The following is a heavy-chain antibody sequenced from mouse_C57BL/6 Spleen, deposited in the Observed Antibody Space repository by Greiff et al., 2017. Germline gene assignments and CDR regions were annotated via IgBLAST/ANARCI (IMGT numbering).Heavy chain of an antibody. J-gene: IGHJ3*01. CDR1: GYTFTSYW. Sequence: VQLQQPGAELVKPGASVKMSCKASGYTFTSYWLPWVKQRPGQGLEWIGDIYPGSGCTNYNEKFKSKATLTVDTSSSTAYMQLSSLTSEDSAVYYCAREGYGWWAYWGQGTLVTVSA. CDR2: IYPGSGCT. CDR3: AREGYGWWAY. V-gene: IGHV1-55*01. D-gene: IGHD1-1*02.